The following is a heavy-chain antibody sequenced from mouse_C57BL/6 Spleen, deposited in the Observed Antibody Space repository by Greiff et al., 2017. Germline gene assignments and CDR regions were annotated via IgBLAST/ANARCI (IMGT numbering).Heavy chain of an antibody. Sequence: EVQLQQSGPELVKPGASVKISCKASGYSFTGYYMNWVKQSPEKSLEWIGEIHPSAGGTTYTQKFQAKATLTVDKSSSTAYLQLKSLTSEDSAVYYCARYGSSAYWYVDVWGTGTTVTVSS. D-gene: IGHD1-1*01. V-gene: IGHV1-42*01. J-gene: IGHJ1*03. CDR3: ARYGSSAYWYVDV. CDR2: IHPSAGGT. CDR1: GYSFTGYY.